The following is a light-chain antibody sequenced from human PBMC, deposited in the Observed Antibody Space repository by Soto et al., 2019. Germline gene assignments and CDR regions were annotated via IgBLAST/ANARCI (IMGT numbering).Light chain of an antibody. V-gene: IGKV3-15*01. CDR2: GAS. Sequence: EIVLTQSPATLSVSPGNRATLSCRASQSVNSDLAWYQQKPGQAPRLLIYGASTRATGTPTRFSGSGSGTEFTLTISSLQSGDFAVYYCQQYNNWPPYTFGQGTRLEIK. J-gene: IGKJ5*01. CDR1: QSVNSD. CDR3: QQYNNWPPYT.